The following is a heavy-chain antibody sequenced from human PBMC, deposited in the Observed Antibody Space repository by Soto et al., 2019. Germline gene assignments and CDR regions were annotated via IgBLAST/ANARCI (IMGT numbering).Heavy chain of an antibody. V-gene: IGHV3-23*01. CDR1: GFTFSSYA. J-gene: IGHJ6*02. CDR2: IRGSGDRT. Sequence: EVQLLESGGGLVQPGGCLRLSCAASGFTFSSYAMSWVRQAPGKGLEWVSVIRGSGDRTYYAASVKGRFTISRDNSKNTLYMQMNTLRAENTAVYYCAKQQGPGTPYYYAMDVWGQGTTVTVSS. CDR3: AKQQGPGTPYYYAMDV. D-gene: IGHD1-1*01.